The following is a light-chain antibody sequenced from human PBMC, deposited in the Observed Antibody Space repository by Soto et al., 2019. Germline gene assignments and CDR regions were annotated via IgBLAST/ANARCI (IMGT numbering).Light chain of an antibody. J-gene: IGLJ2*01. V-gene: IGLV1-40*01. CDR3: HSYDSSLSVV. CDR1: SSNIGAGYD. Sequence: QSVLTQPPSVSGAPGQRVTIPCTGSSSNIGAGYDVHWYQQLPGTAPKLLIYGNSNRPSGVPDRFSGSKSGTSASLAITGLQAEDEADYYCHSYDSSLSVVFGGGTKLTVL. CDR2: GNS.